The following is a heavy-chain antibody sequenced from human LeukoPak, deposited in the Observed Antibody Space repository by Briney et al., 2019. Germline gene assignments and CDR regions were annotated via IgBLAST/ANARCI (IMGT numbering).Heavy chain of an antibody. J-gene: IGHJ5*02. D-gene: IGHD3-10*01. Sequence: SETLSFTFKVQGGSFSVFYWSWARQPPGKGLEWIGEINHSGITHYNPSFKSRVTILVHTTSNQFSLKLTSVTAADTAVYYCARGPDSGSHFAWFDPWGQGTLVTVSS. CDR1: GGSFSVFY. V-gene: IGHV4-34*01. CDR3: ARGPDSGSHFAWFDP. CDR2: INHSGIT.